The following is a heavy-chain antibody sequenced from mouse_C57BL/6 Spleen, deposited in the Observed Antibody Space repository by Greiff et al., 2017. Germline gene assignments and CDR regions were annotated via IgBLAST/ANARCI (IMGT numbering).Heavy chain of an antibody. CDR3: ARWGRRSLDY. CDR2: INPSNGGT. CDR1: GYTFTSYW. V-gene: IGHV1-53*01. J-gene: IGHJ2*01. D-gene: IGHD1-1*01. Sequence: QVQLQQPGTELVKPGASGYTFTSYWMHWVKPRPGQGLEWIGNINPSNGGTNYNEKFKSKATLTVDKSSSTAYMQLSSLTSEDSAVYYCARWGRRSLDYWGQGTTLTVSS.